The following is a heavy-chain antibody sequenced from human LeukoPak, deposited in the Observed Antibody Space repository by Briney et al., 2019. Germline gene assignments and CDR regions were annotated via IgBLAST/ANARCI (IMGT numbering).Heavy chain of an antibody. CDR1: DGSFSDYY. V-gene: IGHV4-34*01. D-gene: IGHD3-10*01. CDR2: INHSGST. CDR3: ARALIITSRSWYFDL. J-gene: IGHJ2*01. Sequence: SETLSLTCAVSDGSFSDYYWTWIRQPPGKELEWIGEINHSGSTNHNPSLKSRVIMSLDTSKNHFSLRLSSVTAADTAVYYCARALIITSRSWYFDLWGRGTLVTVSS.